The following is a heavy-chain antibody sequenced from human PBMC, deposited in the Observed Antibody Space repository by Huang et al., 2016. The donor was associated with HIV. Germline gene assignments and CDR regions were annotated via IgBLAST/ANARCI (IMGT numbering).Heavy chain of an antibody. Sequence: EEQLVESGGGLVQPGGSLRLSCSASGFSFSTYWMHWVRPAPGKGLVWVSVINSDGTTTNYADSEKSRFTISRDNAKNTLHLQMNSLRTEDTAFYYSARGLSFFGRWGQGTLVTVSS. CDR3: ARGLSFFGR. CDR2: INSDGTTT. J-gene: IGHJ4*02. D-gene: IGHD3-3*01. CDR1: GFSFSTYW. V-gene: IGHV3-74*01.